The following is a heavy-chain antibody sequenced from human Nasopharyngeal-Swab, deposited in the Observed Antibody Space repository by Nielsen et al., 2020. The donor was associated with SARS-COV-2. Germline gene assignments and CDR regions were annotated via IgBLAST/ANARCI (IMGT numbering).Heavy chain of an antibody. CDR1: GFTFDSYA. D-gene: IGHD2-15*01. CDR3: AKDRYCSGGACYFNGFDS. J-gene: IGHJ4*02. V-gene: IGHV3-23*01. Sequence: GGSLRLSCAASGFTFDSYAMTWVRQAPGKGLEWVSSVTGSGSTTKYADSVKGRFTISRDNSNKKVYLQMHSLGAEDSAVYYCAKDRYCSGGACYFNGFDSWGQGTLVTVSS. CDR2: VTGSGSTT.